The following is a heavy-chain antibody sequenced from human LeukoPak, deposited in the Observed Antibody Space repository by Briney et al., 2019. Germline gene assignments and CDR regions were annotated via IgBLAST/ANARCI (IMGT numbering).Heavy chain of an antibody. Sequence: SETLSLTCAVYGGSFSGYHWSWIRQPPGKGLEWIGEINHSGSTNYNPSLKSRVTISVDTSKNQFSLKLSSVTAADTAVYYCARLKNGDYWGQGTLVTVSS. V-gene: IGHV4-34*01. J-gene: IGHJ4*02. CDR2: INHSGST. CDR3: ARLKNGDY. CDR1: GGSFSGYH.